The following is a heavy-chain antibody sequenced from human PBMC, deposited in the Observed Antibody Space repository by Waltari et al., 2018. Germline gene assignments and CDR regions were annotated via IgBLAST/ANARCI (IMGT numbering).Heavy chain of an antibody. CDR3: ARLGESYSGSYIGFDY. CDR1: GYTFTSYA. CDR2: INAGNGNT. D-gene: IGHD1-26*01. V-gene: IGHV1-3*01. J-gene: IGHJ4*02. Sequence: QVQLVQSGAEVKKPGASVTVSCKASGYTFTSYAMHWVRQAPGQRLEWMGWINAGNGNTKYSQKFQGRVTITRDTSASTAYMELSSLRSEDTAVYYCARLGESYSGSYIGFDYWGQGTLVTVSS.